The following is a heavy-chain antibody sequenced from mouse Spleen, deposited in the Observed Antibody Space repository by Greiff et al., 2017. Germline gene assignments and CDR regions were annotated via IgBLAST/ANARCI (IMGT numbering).Heavy chain of an antibody. D-gene: IGHD1-1*01. J-gene: IGHJ1*01. Sequence: QVHVKQSGPGLVAPSQSLSITCTVSGFSLTSYAISWVRQPPGKGLEWLGVIWTGGGTNYNSALKSRLSISKDNSKSQVFLKMNSLQTDDTARYYCARGDYYDGSYSFYWYFDVWGAGTTVTVSS. CDR2: IWTGGGT. CDR1: GFSLTSYA. V-gene: IGHV2-9-1*01. CDR3: ARGDYYDGSYSFYWYFDV.